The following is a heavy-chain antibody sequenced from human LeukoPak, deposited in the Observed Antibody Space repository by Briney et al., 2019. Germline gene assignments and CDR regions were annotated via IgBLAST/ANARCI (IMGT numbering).Heavy chain of an antibody. CDR1: GGSISSGSYY. Sequence: NPSETLSLTCTVSGGSISSGSYYWSWIRQPAGKGLEWIGRIYTSGSTNYNPSLKSRVTISVDTSKNQFSLKLSSVTAADTAVYYCARQKRDAYNNPYYFDYWGQGTLVTVSS. CDR3: ARQKRDAYNNPYYFDY. D-gene: IGHD5-24*01. J-gene: IGHJ4*02. V-gene: IGHV4-61*02. CDR2: IYTSGST.